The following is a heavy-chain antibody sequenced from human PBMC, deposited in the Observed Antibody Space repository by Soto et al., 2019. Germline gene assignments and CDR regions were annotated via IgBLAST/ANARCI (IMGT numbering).Heavy chain of an antibody. Sequence: TGGSLRLSCAASGFTFSSYAMSWVRQAPGKGLEWVSAISGSGGSTYYADSVKGRFTISRDNSKNTLYLQMNSLRAEDTAVYYCAKEGYYYDSSGYYSWGQGTLVTVPQ. CDR3: AKEGYYYDSSGYYS. D-gene: IGHD3-22*01. V-gene: IGHV3-23*01. J-gene: IGHJ4*02. CDR2: ISGSGGST. CDR1: GFTFSSYA.